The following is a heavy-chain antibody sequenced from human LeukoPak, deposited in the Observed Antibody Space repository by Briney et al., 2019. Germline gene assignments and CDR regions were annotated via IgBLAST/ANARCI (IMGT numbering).Heavy chain of an antibody. Sequence: SETLSLTCTVSGGSISSYYWSWIRQPSGKGLEWIGYIYYSGSTNYNPSLKSRVTISVDTSKNQFSLKLSSVTAADTAVYYCASHPSYWYFDLWGRGTLVTVSS. CDR1: GGSISSYY. CDR2: IYYSGST. CDR3: ASHPSYWYFDL. V-gene: IGHV4-59*08. J-gene: IGHJ2*01.